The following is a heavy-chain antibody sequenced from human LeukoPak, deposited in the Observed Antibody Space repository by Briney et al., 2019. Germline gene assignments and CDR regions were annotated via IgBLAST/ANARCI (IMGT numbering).Heavy chain of an antibody. CDR3: ARETVDYALFDP. Sequence: SETLSLTCTVSGGSISSGGYYWSWIRQHPGKRLKWIGYIYYSGSTYYNPSLKSRVTISVDTSKNQISLKLSSVTAADTAVYYCARETVDYALFDPWGQGTLVTVSS. CDR1: GGSISSGGYY. J-gene: IGHJ5*02. D-gene: IGHD4-17*01. CDR2: IYYSGST. V-gene: IGHV4-31*03.